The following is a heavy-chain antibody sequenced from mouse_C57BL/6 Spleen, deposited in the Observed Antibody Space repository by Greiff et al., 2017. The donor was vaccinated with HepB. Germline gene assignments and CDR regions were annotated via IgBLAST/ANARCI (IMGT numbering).Heavy chain of an antibody. J-gene: IGHJ3*01. Sequence: QVQLQQPGAELVKPGASVKMSCKASGYTFTSYWITWVKQRPGQGLEWIGDIYPGSGSTNYNEKFKSKATLTVDTASSTAYMQLSSLTSEDSAVSYCARFYDGYYTWFAYWGQGTLVTVSA. CDR1: GYTFTSYW. CDR3: ARFYDGYYTWFAY. CDR2: IYPGSGST. D-gene: IGHD2-3*01. V-gene: IGHV1-55*01.